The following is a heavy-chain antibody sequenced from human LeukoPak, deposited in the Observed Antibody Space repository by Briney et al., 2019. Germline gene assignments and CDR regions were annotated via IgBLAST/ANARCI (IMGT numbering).Heavy chain of an antibody. J-gene: IGHJ4*02. V-gene: IGHV4-34*08. CDR2: INHSGGT. CDR3: ATCVSYYFDY. D-gene: IGHD5/OR15-5a*01. Sequence: PGGSLGLSCAASGFTFSNAWMSWVRQPPGKGLEWIGEINHSGGTNYNPSLKSRLTISVDTSKNQFSLKLSSVTAADTAVYYCATCVSYYFDYWDQGTLVTVSS. CDR1: GFTFSNAW.